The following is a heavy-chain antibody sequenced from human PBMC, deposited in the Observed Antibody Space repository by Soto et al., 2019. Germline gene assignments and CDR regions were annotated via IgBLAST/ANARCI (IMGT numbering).Heavy chain of an antibody. J-gene: IGHJ4*02. CDR2: ISYDGSNK. CDR1: GFTFSSYA. D-gene: IGHD1-26*01. V-gene: IGHV3-30-3*01. Sequence: TGGSLRLSCAASGFTFSSYAMHWVRQAPGKGLEWVAVISYDGSNKYYADSVKGRFTISRDTSNGIAYLQMNSLNIEDSAVYYCSGAESPDTAYFSLYWGQGTPVTVSS. CDR3: SGAESPDTAYFSLY.